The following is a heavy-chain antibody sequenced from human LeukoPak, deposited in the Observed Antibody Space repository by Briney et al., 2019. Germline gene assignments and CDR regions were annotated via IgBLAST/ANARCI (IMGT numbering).Heavy chain of an antibody. V-gene: IGHV1-69*04. D-gene: IGHD3-22*01. CDR2: IIHILGIA. J-gene: IGHJ5*02. CDR3: ARANDHYYDSSGYYFRHWFDP. CDR1: GGTFSSYA. Sequence: ASVKVSCKASGGTFSSYAISWVRQAPGQGLEWMGRIIHILGIANYAQKFQGRVTITADKSTSTAYMELSSLRSEDTAVYYCARANDHYYDSSGYYFRHWFDPWGQGTLVTVSS.